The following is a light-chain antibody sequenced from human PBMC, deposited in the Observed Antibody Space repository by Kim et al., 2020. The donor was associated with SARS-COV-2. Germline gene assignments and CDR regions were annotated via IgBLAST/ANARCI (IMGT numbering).Light chain of an antibody. Sequence: IVLTQSPGTLSLFPGERATLSCRASQSISTSLGWYQQKPGQAPRLLIYDASNRAAGIPARFSGSGSGTDFTLTISSLEPEDFAVYYCQQRSSWPPITFGQGTRLEIK. CDR3: QQRSSWPPIT. CDR1: QSISTS. V-gene: IGKV3-11*01. J-gene: IGKJ5*01. CDR2: DAS.